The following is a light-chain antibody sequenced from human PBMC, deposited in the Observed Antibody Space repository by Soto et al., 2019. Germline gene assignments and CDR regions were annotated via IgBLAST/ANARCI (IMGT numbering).Light chain of an antibody. J-gene: IGLJ1*01. CDR3: QSYDSSLSGYV. V-gene: IGLV1-40*01. CDR1: SANIGAAYN. CDR2: GNN. Sequence: QAELTQPPSVSGAPGQRVAMSCTWSSANIGAAYNVDWYQQLPGTAPKLLIYGNNNRPSGVPARFSGSKSGTSASLAIAGLQAEDEGDYYCQSYDSSLSGYVFGTGTKVTVL.